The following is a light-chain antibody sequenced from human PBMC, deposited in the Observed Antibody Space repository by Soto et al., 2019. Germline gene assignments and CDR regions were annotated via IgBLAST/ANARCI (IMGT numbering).Light chain of an antibody. V-gene: IGKV1-39*01. CDR3: QQSYSTPWT. J-gene: IGKJ1*01. CDR1: QTIGSY. CDR2: DAS. Sequence: DIPMTQSPSSLSASVGDRVAITCRASQTIGSYVNWYQQKPGMAPKLLISDASTLQGGAPSRFSGTGSGTEFTLTIRSLQPGDFAIFFCQQSYSTPWTFGQGTRV.